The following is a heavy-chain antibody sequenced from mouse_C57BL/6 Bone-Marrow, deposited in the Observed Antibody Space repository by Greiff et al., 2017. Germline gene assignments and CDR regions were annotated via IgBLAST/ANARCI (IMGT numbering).Heavy chain of an antibody. CDR2: IDPETGGT. D-gene: IGHD1-1*01. J-gene: IGHJ3*01. V-gene: IGHV1-15*01. CDR1: GYTFTDYE. Sequence: QVQLQQSGPELVKPGASVKLSCKASGYTFTDYEMHWVKQTPVHGLEWIGAIDPETGGTAYNQKFKGKAILTADKSSSTAYMELRSLTSEDSAVYYCTRKCYYYGSSFTYWGQGTLVTVSA. CDR3: TRKCYYYGSSFTY.